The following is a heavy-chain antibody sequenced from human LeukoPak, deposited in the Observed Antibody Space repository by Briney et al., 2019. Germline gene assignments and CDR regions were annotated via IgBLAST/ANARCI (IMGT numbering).Heavy chain of an antibody. CDR1: GFTFNTAW. D-gene: IGHD4-23*01. CDR3: AKVGVSGYGGNGHFDY. V-gene: IGHV3-15*01. CDR2: IKTKADGGTI. Sequence: GGSLRLSCAASGFTFNTAWMSWVRQAPGKGLEWVGRIKTKADGGTIDYAAPVKGRFTISRDDSENTLSLQVNSLRAEDTAVYYCAKVGVSGYGGNGHFDYWGQGTLVTVSS. J-gene: IGHJ4*02.